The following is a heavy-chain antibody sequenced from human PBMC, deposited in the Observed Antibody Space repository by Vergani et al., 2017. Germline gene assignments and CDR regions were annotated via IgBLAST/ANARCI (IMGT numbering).Heavy chain of an antibody. J-gene: IGHJ4*02. D-gene: IGHD5-18*01. V-gene: IGHV4-61*10. Sequence: QVQLQESGPGLVKPSETLSLTCTVSGGSVSSGSYYWSWIRQPAGKGLEWIGYIYYSGSTNYNHSLKSRVTISVDTSKNQFSLKLSSVTAADTAVDYCVRERWDGYSYGSYYFDYWGQGTLVTVSS. CDR1: GGSVSSGSYY. CDR3: VRERWDGYSYGSYYFDY. CDR2: IYYSGST.